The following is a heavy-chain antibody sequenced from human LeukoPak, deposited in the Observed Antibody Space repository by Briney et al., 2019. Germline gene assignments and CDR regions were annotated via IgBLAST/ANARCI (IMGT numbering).Heavy chain of an antibody. CDR1: GYIFTDYA. D-gene: IGHD2-2*01. Sequence: GASVKASCKASGYIFTDYAMHWVRQAPGQRLEWMGWIDTYNGNTKYSQKFQGGVTIIRDTSARTAYMELSSLRFEDTAVFYCATTTYCSSASCSFNYWGQGTLVTVSS. CDR3: ATTTYCSSASCSFNY. J-gene: IGHJ4*02. V-gene: IGHV1-3*04. CDR2: IDTYNGNT.